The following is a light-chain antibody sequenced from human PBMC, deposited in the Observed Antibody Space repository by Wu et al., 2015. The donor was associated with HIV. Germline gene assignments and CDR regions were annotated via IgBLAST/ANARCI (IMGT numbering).Light chain of an antibody. V-gene: IGKV1-5*03. Sequence: DIQMTQSPSTLSASVGDRVTITCRASQSISDWLAWYQQKPGKAPKLLIYKASSLETGVPSRFSGSGSGTEFTLTITSLQPDDFATYYCQQYSSYFLYTFGQGTNLEIK. CDR1: QSISDW. J-gene: IGKJ2*01. CDR3: QQYSSYFLYT. CDR2: KAS.